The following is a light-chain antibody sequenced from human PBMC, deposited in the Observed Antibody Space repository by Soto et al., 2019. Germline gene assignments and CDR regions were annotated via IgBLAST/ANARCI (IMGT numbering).Light chain of an antibody. CDR3: QVWDGSSDPWV. V-gene: IGLV3-21*02. CDR1: NIGSKS. Sequence: SYELTQPPSVSVAPGQTARITCGGNNIGSKSVHWYQQRPGQAPVLVVYDDRYRPSGLPDRFSGSNSGNTATLTISWVEAGDEADYYCQVWDGSSDPWVFGGGTKLTVL. J-gene: IGLJ3*02. CDR2: DDR.